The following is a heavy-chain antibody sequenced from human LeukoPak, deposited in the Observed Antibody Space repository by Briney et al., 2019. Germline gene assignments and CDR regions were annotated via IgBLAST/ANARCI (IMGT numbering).Heavy chain of an antibody. Sequence: GGSLRLPCAASGFTFSYSSMNWVRQAPGKGLEWISYISSSSSTIYYADSVKGRFTISRDNAKNSLYLQMNSLRDEDTAVYYCARVQNSFYFDRGDYWGQGALVIVSS. V-gene: IGHV3-48*02. D-gene: IGHD3-22*01. CDR2: ISSSSSTI. J-gene: IGHJ4*02. CDR3: ARVQNSFYFDRGDY. CDR1: GFTFSYSS.